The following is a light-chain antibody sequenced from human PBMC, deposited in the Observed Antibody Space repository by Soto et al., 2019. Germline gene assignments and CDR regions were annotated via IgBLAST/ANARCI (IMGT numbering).Light chain of an antibody. Sequence: DFQMTQSPSSLSASIGDRVTITCRASQDISNNLAWYQQKQGEAPNLLIYAASTLQSGVPSRFSGSGSGTDFTLTISSLQPEDVATYYCQKYSSAPRTFGPGTKVDVK. CDR2: AAS. J-gene: IGKJ3*01. V-gene: IGKV1-27*01. CDR1: QDISNN. CDR3: QKYSSAPRT.